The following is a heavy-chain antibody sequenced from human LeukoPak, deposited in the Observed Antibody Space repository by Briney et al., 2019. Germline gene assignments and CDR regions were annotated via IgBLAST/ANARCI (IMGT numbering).Heavy chain of an antibody. CDR3: AREGVVARDFDY. Sequence: ASVKVSCKASGYTFTGYYMHWVRPAPGQGLAGVGWINPNSGGVTNYAQKFQGRVTMTRDTSISTAFMELRWLTSDDTAFYYCAREGVVARDFDYWGQGTLVTVSS. CDR1: GYTFTGYY. D-gene: IGHD2-15*01. V-gene: IGHV1-2*02. CDR2: INPNSGGVT. J-gene: IGHJ4*02.